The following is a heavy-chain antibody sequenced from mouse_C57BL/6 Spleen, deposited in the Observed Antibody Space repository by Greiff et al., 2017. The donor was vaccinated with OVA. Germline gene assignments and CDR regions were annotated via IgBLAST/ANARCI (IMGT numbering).Heavy chain of an antibody. CDR3: TTPITTVVAYYAMDY. V-gene: IGHV14-4*01. CDR1: GFNIKDDY. Sequence: VQLQQSGAELVRPGASVKLSCTASGFNIKDDYMHWVKLRPEQGLEWIGWIDPENGDTEYASKFQGKATITADTSSNTAYLQLSSLTSEDTAVYYCTTPITTVVAYYAMDYWGQGTSVTVSS. J-gene: IGHJ4*01. CDR2: IDPENGDT. D-gene: IGHD1-1*01.